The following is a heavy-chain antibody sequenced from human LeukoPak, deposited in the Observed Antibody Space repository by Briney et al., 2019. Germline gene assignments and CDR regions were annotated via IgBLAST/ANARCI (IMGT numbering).Heavy chain of an antibody. Sequence: SETLSLTCAVSGYSISSGYYWGWIRQPPGKGLEWIGSIYHSGSTYYNPSLKSRVTISVDTSKNQFSLKLGSVTAADTAVYYCARHWFGESTYFDYWGQGTLVTVSS. CDR1: GYSISSGYY. CDR3: ARHWFGESTYFDY. V-gene: IGHV4-38-2*01. CDR2: IYHSGST. J-gene: IGHJ4*02. D-gene: IGHD3-10*01.